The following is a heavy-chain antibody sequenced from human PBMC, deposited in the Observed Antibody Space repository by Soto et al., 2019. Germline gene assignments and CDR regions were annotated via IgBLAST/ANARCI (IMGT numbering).Heavy chain of an antibody. CDR2: TYYRSKWFN. V-gene: IGHV6-1*01. D-gene: IGHD1-7*01. CDR3: ARVNWNLGYYGMDV. CDR1: GDSVSSNSAA. J-gene: IGHJ6*02. Sequence: PSQILSLTCAISGDSVSSNSAAWNWIRQSPSRGLEWLGRTYYRSKWFNNYALSVKSRITINPDTSKNQFSLQLNSVTPEDTAVYYCARVNWNLGYYGMDVWGQGTTVTVSS.